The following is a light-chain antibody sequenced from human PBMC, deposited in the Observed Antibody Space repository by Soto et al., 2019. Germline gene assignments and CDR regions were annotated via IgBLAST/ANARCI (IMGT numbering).Light chain of an antibody. J-gene: IGKJ2*01. V-gene: IGKV3-15*01. CDR3: QQYTNWPYT. Sequence: EIVMTQSPATLSVSPGERASLSCRASQSVGSNLAWYQQTAGQAPRLLIYGASTRATCIPARFSGSGSGTEFTLTFSSLQSEDFAFYSCQQYTNWPYTFGQGTKLEIK. CDR1: QSVGSN. CDR2: GAS.